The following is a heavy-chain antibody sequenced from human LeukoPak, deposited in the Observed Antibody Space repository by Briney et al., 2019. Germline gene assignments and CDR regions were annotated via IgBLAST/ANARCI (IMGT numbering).Heavy chain of an antibody. Sequence: ASVKVSCKASGYTFTTYDINWVRQATGQGLEWTGWMSPNSGNTGYAQEFQGRVTMTRDTSITTAYMELNSLRSEDTAIYYCARGEWELGYWGQGTLVTVSS. D-gene: IGHD1-26*01. V-gene: IGHV1-8*01. CDR3: ARGEWELGY. CDR2: MSPNSGNT. J-gene: IGHJ4*02. CDR1: GYTFTTYD.